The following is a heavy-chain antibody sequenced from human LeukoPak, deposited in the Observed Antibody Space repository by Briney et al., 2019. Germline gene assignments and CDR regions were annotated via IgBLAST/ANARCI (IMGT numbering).Heavy chain of an antibody. CDR1: GGSITSSDYY. D-gene: IGHD5-18*01. CDR3: ARLTRVETSIGP. V-gene: IGHV4-39*01. CDR2: IYYSGST. Sequence: SETLSPTCTVSGGSITSSDYYWGWVRQPPGKGLEWIGNIYYSGSTYYSPSLQSRVTIPVSTSKNQFSLKLTSVTAADTAVYYCARLTRVETSIGPWGQGTLVTVSS. J-gene: IGHJ4*02.